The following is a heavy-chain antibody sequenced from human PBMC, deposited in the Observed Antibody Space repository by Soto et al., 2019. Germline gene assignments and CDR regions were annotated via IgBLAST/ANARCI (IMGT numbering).Heavy chain of an antibody. CDR2: IYSGGST. J-gene: IGHJ4*02. CDR3: AAYSHKGY. V-gene: IGHV3-66*01. Sequence: EEQLVESGGDLVNLGGPLGLPCEPSGFTVINNYLGWFPQPPGKGLEWVSLIYSGGSTYYADSVKGRFTISRDSSKNTLYLQMNSLRAEDTAMYYCAAYSHKGYWGQGTLVTVSS. D-gene: IGHD3-16*01. CDR1: GFTVINNY.